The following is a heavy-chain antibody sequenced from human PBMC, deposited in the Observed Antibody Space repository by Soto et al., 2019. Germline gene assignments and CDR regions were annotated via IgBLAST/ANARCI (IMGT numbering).Heavy chain of an antibody. CDR1: GFTFSIFA. J-gene: IGHJ4*02. CDR3: AKEVSLGSTVDLGY. CDR2: ISGSGGST. V-gene: IGHV3-23*01. Sequence: GGSLRISCAASGFTFSIFAMSWVRQSPGKGLEWVSTISGSGGSTYYADAVKGRFSISRDNSMGTLYLQMKSLRVEDTAIYYCAKEVSLGSTVDLGYWGQGTLVTVSS. D-gene: IGHD7-27*01.